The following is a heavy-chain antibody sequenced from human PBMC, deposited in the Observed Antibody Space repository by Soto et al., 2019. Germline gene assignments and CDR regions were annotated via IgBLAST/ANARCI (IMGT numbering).Heavy chain of an antibody. CDR1: GFTFGDYA. CDR2: IRSNKYGGTP. D-gene: IGHD3-10*01. CDR3: TRSDPGDPNMYYFDF. J-gene: IGHJ4*02. Sequence: GGSLRLSCTASGFTFGDYAMNWFRQAPGKGLEWLGFIRSNKYGGTPTYAASVRGRFIIARDDSKNIAYLQMDSLKSEDTAVYYCTRSDPGDPNMYYFDFWGQGTQVTVSS. V-gene: IGHV3-49*03.